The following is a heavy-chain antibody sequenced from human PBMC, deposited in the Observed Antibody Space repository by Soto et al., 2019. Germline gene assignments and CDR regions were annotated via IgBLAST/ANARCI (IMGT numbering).Heavy chain of an antibody. Sequence: EVQLLESGGGLVQPGGSLRLSCAASGFTFSILAMGWVRQAPGKGLEWVSVIDYTGGTTYYTDSVKGRFIISRDNSKKMLYLQMNSLRAEDTVVYYCAKDASRTSGLYYFDYWGQGALVTVSS. D-gene: IGHD6-19*01. CDR2: IDYTGGTT. J-gene: IGHJ4*02. CDR3: AKDASRTSGLYYFDY. CDR1: GFTFSILA. V-gene: IGHV3-23*01.